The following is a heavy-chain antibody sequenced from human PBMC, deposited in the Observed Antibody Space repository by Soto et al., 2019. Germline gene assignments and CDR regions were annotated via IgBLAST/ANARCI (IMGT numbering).Heavy chain of an antibody. Sequence: HPGGSLRLSCVASGFTFSGSGIHWVRQAPGKGLEWVGRIRTKANNHATFYGESVKGRFTISRDDSKNTAYLQMDSLKIDDTAIYYCSRGWDFWSGHLTHWGQGTLVTVSS. J-gene: IGHJ4*02. CDR1: GFTFSGSG. D-gene: IGHD3-3*01. CDR3: SRGWDFWSGHLTH. CDR2: IRTKANNHAT. V-gene: IGHV3-73*01.